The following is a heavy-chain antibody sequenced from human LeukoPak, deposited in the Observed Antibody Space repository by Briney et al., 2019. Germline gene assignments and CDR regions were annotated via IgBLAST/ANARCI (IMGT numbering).Heavy chain of an antibody. CDR3: ARPVYCSVTTCTGPLHI. CDR2: IDHVGRS. V-gene: IGHV4-39*07. J-gene: IGHJ3*02. D-gene: IGHD2-15*01. Sequence: SETLSLTCTVSGGSISSSSYYWGWIRQPPGKGLEWIGEIDHVGRSRYNPSLKSRLTISVDTSKNQFSLRLSSVTAADTALYFCARPVYCSVTTCTGPLHIWGQGTMVTVSS. CDR1: GGSISSSSYY.